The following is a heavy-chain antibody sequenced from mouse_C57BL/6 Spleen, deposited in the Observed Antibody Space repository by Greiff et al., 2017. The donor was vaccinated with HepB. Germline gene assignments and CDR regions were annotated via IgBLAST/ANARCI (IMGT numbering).Heavy chain of an antibody. CDR2: IYARSGNT. CDR3: ARRRGGY. CDR1: GYTFTSYG. J-gene: IGHJ2*01. D-gene: IGHD1-1*02. V-gene: IGHV1-81*01. Sequence: VQLQLSGAELSSPGASVKLSCKASGYTFTSYGISWVKQRTRQGLEWIGEIYARSGNTYYNEKCKGKATLTADKASSTAYMEFGSLSSEDPAVYFCARRRGGYWGQSTTLTVSS.